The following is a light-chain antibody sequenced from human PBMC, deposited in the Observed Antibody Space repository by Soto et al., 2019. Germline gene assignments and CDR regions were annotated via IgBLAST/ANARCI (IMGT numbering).Light chain of an antibody. CDR3: QQYGNSPWT. CDR2: SAS. Sequence: EIVLTQSPGTLSLSPGESATLSCRASPSISSSYFAWYQQKPGQAPRLLIYSASTRATGIPDRFSGSGSGTDFTLTISRLEPEDFAVYHCQQYGNSPWTFGQGTKVEIK. CDR1: PSISSSY. J-gene: IGKJ1*01. V-gene: IGKV3-20*01.